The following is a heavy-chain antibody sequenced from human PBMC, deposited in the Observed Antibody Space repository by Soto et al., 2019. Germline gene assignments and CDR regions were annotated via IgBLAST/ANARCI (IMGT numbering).Heavy chain of an antibody. CDR1: GYTFTSYG. CDR3: AREVVVVVAATEVNWFDP. V-gene: IGHV1-18*01. CDR2: ISAYNGNT. D-gene: IGHD2-15*01. J-gene: IGHJ5*02. Sequence: QVPLVQSGAEVKKPGASVKVSCKASGYTFTSYGISWVRQAPGQGLEWMGWISAYNGNTNYAQKLQGRVTMTTDTSTSTAYMELRSLRSDDTAVYYCAREVVVVVAATEVNWFDPWGQGTLVTVSS.